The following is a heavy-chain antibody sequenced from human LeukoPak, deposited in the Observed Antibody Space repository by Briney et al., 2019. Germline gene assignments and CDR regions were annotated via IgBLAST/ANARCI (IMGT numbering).Heavy chain of an antibody. J-gene: IGHJ4*02. CDR2: ISGSGGST. V-gene: IGHV3-23*01. CDR1: GFTFSSYA. Sequence: GGSLRLSCAASGFTFSSYAMSWVRQAPGKGLEWVSLISGSGGSTYYADSVKGRLTISRDNSKNTLYLQMNSLRGEDTAVYYCAKDFYSSGKSIDYWGQGTLVTVSS. CDR3: AKDFYSSGKSIDY. D-gene: IGHD6-19*01.